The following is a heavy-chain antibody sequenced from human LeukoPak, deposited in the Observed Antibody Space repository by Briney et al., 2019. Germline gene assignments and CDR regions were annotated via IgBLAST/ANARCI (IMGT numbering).Heavy chain of an antibody. D-gene: IGHD5-12*01. J-gene: IGHJ4*02. CDR2: IYSGGST. CDR3: ASTPLGLPNY. V-gene: IGHV3-53*01. Sequence: GGSLRLSCEASGFTVSSNYMSWVRQAPGKGLEWVSVIYSGGSTYYADSVKGRFTISRDNSKNTLYLQMNSLRAEDTAVYYCASTPLGLPNYWGQGTLVTVSS. CDR1: GFTVSSNY.